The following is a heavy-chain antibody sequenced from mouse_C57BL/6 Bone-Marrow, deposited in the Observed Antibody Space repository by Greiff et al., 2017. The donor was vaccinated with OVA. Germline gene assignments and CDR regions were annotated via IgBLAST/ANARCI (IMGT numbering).Heavy chain of an antibody. CDR2: IDPSDSYT. CDR1: GYTFTSYW. Sequence: QVQLQQPGAELVRPGPSVKLSCKASGYTFTSYWMHWVKQRPGQGLEWIGVIDPSDSYTNYNQKFKGKATLTVDTSSSTAYMQLSSLTSEDSAVYYCARNDGYLYWYFDVWGTGTTVTVSS. CDR3: ARNDGYLYWYFDV. J-gene: IGHJ1*03. D-gene: IGHD2-3*01. V-gene: IGHV1-59*01.